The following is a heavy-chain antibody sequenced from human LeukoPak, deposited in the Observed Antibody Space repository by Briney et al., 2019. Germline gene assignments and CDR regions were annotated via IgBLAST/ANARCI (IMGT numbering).Heavy chain of an antibody. CDR2: IYTAGST. D-gene: IGHD6-19*01. CDR3: ARATSYSSGWQTYDYFDY. V-gene: IGHV4-4*07. CDR1: GVSISSFY. J-gene: IGHJ4*02. Sequence: SETLSLTCTVSGVSISSFYWSWIRQPAGKGLEWIGRIYTAGSTNYNPSLRSRVTMSVDTSKNQFSLRLSSVTAADTAVYYCARATSYSSGWQTYDYFDYWGQGTLVTVSP.